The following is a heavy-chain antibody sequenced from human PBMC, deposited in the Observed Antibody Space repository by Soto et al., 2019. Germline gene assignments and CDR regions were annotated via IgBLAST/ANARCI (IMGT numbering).Heavy chain of an antibody. CDR2: IKQDGSEK. CDR3: ARVYYDYIWGSYPLVY. V-gene: IGHV3-7*01. Sequence: GGSLRLSCAASGFTFSSHWMSWVRQAPGKGLEWLASIKQDGSEKHHVDSVKGRFTISRDNAKNSLYLQMNSLRVEDTAVYYCARVYYDYIWGSYPLVYWGQGTLVTVSS. CDR1: GFTFSSHW. D-gene: IGHD3-16*02. J-gene: IGHJ4*02.